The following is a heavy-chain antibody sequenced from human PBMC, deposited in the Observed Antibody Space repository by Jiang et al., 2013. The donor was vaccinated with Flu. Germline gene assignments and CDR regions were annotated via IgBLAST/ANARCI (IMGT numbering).Heavy chain of an antibody. CDR3: ARSKAVAGARNHYYYYGMDV. D-gene: IGHD6-19*01. Sequence: TLTCTFSGFSLSTSGMCVSWIRQPPGKALEWLALIDWDDDKYYSTSLKTRLTISKDTSKNQVVLTMTNMDPVDTATYYCARSKAVAGARNHYYYYGMDVWGQGTTVTVSS. J-gene: IGHJ6*02. CDR1: GFSLSTSGMC. V-gene: IGHV2-70*01. CDR2: IDWDDDK.